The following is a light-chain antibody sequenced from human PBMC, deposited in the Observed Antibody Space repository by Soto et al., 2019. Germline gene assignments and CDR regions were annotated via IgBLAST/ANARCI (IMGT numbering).Light chain of an antibody. CDR3: QQTDDFPLT. J-gene: IGKJ4*01. Sequence: DIQVTQSPFSVSVSVGDTVTITCRASQGIYSRLAWYQQKPGKAPELLIYATSTLQNGVPSRFSGSGFGTDFTLSISSLQPEDSASYFCQQTDDFPLTFGGGTKVDI. V-gene: IGKV1D-12*01. CDR1: QGIYSR. CDR2: ATS.